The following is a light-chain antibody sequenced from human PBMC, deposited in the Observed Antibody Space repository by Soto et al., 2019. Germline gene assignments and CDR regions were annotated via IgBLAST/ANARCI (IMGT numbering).Light chain of an antibody. J-gene: IGKJ5*01. Sequence: EIVMTQSPATLSVSPGEGATVSCRASQSVSSHLAWYQHKPGQAPRLLFYDASTRATGIPARFSGSGSGTEFTLTISSLEPEDFAVYYCQQRSNWITFGQGTRLEIK. CDR3: QQRSNWIT. V-gene: IGKV3-11*01. CDR1: QSVSSH. CDR2: DAS.